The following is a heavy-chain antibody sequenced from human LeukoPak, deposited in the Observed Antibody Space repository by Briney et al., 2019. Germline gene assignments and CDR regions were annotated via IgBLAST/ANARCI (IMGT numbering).Heavy chain of an antibody. Sequence: PSETLSLTCAVYGGSFSGYYWSWIRQPPGKGLEWIGEINHSGSSNYNPSLKSRVTISVDTSKSQFSLKLSSVTAADTAVYYCARTRRLAYCGGDCSAFKHWGQGTLVTVSS. V-gene: IGHV4-34*01. CDR3: ARTRRLAYCGGDCSAFKH. CDR1: GGSFSGYY. J-gene: IGHJ1*01. CDR2: INHSGSS. D-gene: IGHD2-21*02.